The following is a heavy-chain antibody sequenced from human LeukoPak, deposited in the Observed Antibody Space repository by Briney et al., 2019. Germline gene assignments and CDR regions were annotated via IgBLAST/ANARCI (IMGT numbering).Heavy chain of an antibody. Sequence: ASVKVSCKASGYTFTSYDINWVRQATGQGLEWMGWISAYNGNTSYAQKLQGRVTMTTDTSTSTAYMELRSLRSDDTAVYYCARDPRTGYSSGWYGYWGQGTLVTVSS. J-gene: IGHJ4*02. CDR3: ARDPRTGYSSGWYGY. CDR2: ISAYNGNT. V-gene: IGHV1-18*01. CDR1: GYTFTSYD. D-gene: IGHD6-19*01.